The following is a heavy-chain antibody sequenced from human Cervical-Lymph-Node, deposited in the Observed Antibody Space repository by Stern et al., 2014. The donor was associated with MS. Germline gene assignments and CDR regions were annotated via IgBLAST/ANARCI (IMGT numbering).Heavy chain of an antibody. CDR3: ARDITGSSAYFAY. CDR2: ISWNSGTI. CDR1: GFPFGDYA. D-gene: IGHD1-14*01. V-gene: IGHV3-9*01. Sequence: VQLVESGGDLVQPGRSLRLSCAAFGFPFGDYAMHWVRQAPGKGLEWVAGISWNSGTIGYADSVKGRFTTSRDNAYSSLYLQMNSLRPEDTALYYCARDITGSSAYFAYWGQGTLVTVSS. J-gene: IGHJ4*02.